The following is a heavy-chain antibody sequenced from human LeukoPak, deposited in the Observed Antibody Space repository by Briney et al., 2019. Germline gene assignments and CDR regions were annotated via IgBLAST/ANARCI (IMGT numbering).Heavy chain of an antibody. Sequence: GGSLRLSCVASGFTLSSYWMHWVRQTPGKGLVWVSRINSDGSSTSYADSVKGRFTVSRDNAKNTLYLQMNSLRAEDTAVYYCARLLECTSTSCYEGWFDPWGQGTLVTVSS. D-gene: IGHD2-2*01. CDR1: GFTLSSYW. V-gene: IGHV3-74*01. CDR2: INSDGSST. J-gene: IGHJ5*02. CDR3: ARLLECTSTSCYEGWFDP.